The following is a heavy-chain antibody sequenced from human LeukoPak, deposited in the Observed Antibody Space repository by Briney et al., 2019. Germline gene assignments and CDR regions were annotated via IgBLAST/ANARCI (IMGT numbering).Heavy chain of an antibody. Sequence: SETLSLTCTVSGGSISSYYWTWIRQPAGKGLEWIGRIYTSGSTNYNPSLKSRVTMSVDTSKKQFSLKLSSVTAADTAVYYCARGVATAGLNMDVWGKGTTVTVSS. D-gene: IGHD6-13*01. V-gene: IGHV4-4*07. J-gene: IGHJ6*03. CDR1: GGSISSYY. CDR2: IYTSGST. CDR3: ARGVATAGLNMDV.